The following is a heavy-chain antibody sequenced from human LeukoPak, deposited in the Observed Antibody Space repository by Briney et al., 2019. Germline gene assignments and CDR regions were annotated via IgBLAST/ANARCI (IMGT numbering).Heavy chain of an antibody. V-gene: IGHV1-18*01. CDR3: ARDVKDTRITSHYYYYYDMDV. CDR2: ISGYNGNT. D-gene: IGHD3-16*01. CDR1: GYTFISNG. Sequence: APVKVSCKASGYTFISNGISWVRQAPGQGLEWMGWISGYNGNTNYAQKFQGRVTMTTDTSTSTAYMELRSLRSDDTAIYYCARDVKDTRITSHYYYYYDMDVWGQGTTVIVSS. J-gene: IGHJ6*02.